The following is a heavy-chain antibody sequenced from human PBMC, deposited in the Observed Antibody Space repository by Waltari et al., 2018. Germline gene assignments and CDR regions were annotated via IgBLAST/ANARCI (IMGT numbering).Heavy chain of an antibody. V-gene: IGHV4-59*01. CDR3: ATDNRPASAGL. CDR1: GGPINHDY. J-gene: IGHJ4*02. D-gene: IGHD6-13*01. Sequence: HVQLQESGPGLVKPSETLSLTCTVFGGPINHDYWSWIRQSPEKGLEWIGYINLSGTTHYNPALESRVNISIYISRTQFSLRLTSVTAADTAVYYCATDNRPASAGLWGQGTLVTVSS. CDR2: INLSGTT.